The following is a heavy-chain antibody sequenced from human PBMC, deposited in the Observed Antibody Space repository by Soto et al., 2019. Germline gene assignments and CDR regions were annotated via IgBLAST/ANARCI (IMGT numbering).Heavy chain of an antibody. D-gene: IGHD3-3*01. Sequence: GGALRRSCAASGFTFSSYGMHWVRQAPGKXLEWVAVIWYDGSNKYYADSVKGRFTISRDNSKNTLYLQMNSLRAEDTAVYYCARGPPYYDFWSGYYDGYYYGMDVWRQRTTVTVSS. V-gene: IGHV3-33*01. CDR1: GFTFSSYG. CDR3: ARGPPYYDFWSGYYDGYYYGMDV. CDR2: IWYDGSNK. J-gene: IGHJ6*02.